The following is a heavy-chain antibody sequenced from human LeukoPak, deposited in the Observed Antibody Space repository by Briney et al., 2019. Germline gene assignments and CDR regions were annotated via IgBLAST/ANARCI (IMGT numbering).Heavy chain of an antibody. CDR3: ARDGGDKFDY. Sequence: GGSLRLSCAAPGFTFSSYGMHWVRQAPGKGLEWVAVIWYDGSNKYYADSVKGRFTISRDNSKNTLYLQMNSLRAEDTAVYYCARDGGDKFDYWGQGTLVTVSS. D-gene: IGHD2-21*02. CDR2: IWYDGSNK. J-gene: IGHJ4*02. CDR1: GFTFSSYG. V-gene: IGHV3-33*01.